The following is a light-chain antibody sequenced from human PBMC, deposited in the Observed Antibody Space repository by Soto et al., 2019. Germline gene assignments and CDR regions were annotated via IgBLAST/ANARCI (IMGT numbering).Light chain of an antibody. CDR2: NNY. CDR1: TSNIGGNT. CDR3: AAWDDSLNGYV. J-gene: IGLJ1*01. V-gene: IGLV1-44*01. Sequence: QSVLTQSPSASGTPGQRVTISCSGSTSNIGGNTVSWFQQLPGTAPKLLICNNYQRPSGVPDRLSGSKSGTSASLAISGLRSEDEADYYCAAWDDSLNGYVFGTGTKLTVL.